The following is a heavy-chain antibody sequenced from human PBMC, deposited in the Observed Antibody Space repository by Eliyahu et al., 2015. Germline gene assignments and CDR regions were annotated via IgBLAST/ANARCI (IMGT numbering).Heavy chain of an antibody. V-gene: IGHV3-53*01. CDR2: MYNGGAT. J-gene: IGHJ4*02. Sequence: SSNYMSWVRQAPGKGLEWLSVMYNGGATYYADSVKGRFTISRDNSKNTLYLQMNSLRADDTAVYYCARDLGAYKRAFDYWGQGTLVTVSS. D-gene: IGHD3-16*01. CDR1: SSNY. CDR3: ARDLGAYKRAFDY.